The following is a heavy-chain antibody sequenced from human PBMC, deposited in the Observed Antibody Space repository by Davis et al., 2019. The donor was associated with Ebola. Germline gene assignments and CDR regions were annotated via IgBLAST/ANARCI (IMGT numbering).Heavy chain of an antibody. V-gene: IGHV1-8*01. Sequence: ASVKVSCKASGYSFTSYDINWVRQATGQGLEWMGWMNPNSGNTGYAQKFQGRVTMTRNTSISTAYMELSSLRSEDTAVYYCATGWYYYYGMDVWGQGTTVTVSS. CDR2: MNPNSGNT. CDR3: ATGWYYYYGMDV. CDR1: GYSFTSYD. J-gene: IGHJ6*02.